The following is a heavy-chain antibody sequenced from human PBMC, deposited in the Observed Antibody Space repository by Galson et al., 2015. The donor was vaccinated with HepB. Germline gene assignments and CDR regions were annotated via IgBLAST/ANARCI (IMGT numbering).Heavy chain of an antibody. V-gene: IGHV3-23*01. Sequence: SLRLSCAASGFTFSNYAMSWVRQAPGKGLEWVSGITDGGDTTSYADSVKGRFTISRDNSKNTVHVQMNSLRAEDTAIYYCLRGRASRTYLGDYWGRGTLVTVSS. CDR3: LRGRASRTYLGDY. D-gene: IGHD3-10*01. CDR2: ITDGGDTT. CDR1: GFTFSNYA. J-gene: IGHJ4*02.